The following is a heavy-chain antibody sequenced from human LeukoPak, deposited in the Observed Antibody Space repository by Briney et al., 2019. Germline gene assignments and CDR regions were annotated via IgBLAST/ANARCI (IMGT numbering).Heavy chain of an antibody. D-gene: IGHD4-17*01. V-gene: IGHV3-23*01. J-gene: IGHJ4*02. CDR1: GFTFSSYA. Sequence: GGSLRLSCAASGFTFSSYAMSWVRQAPGKGLEWVSAISGSGGSTYYADSVKGRFTISRDNSKNTLYLQMNSLRAEDTDVYYCARGDYGDSNFDYWGQGTLVTVSS. CDR3: ARGDYGDSNFDY. CDR2: ISGSGGST.